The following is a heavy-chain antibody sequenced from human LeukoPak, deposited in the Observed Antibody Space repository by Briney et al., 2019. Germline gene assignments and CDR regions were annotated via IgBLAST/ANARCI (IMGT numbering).Heavy chain of an antibody. D-gene: IGHD2-15*01. CDR2: IWYDGSNK. V-gene: IGHV3-33*01. Sequence: PGRSLRLSCAASGFTFSSYGMHWVRQAPGKGLEWVAVIWYDGSNKYYADSVKGRFTISRDNSKNTLYLQMNSLRAEDTAVYYCARRHCSGGSCYSFRGDWFDPWGQGTLVTVSS. J-gene: IGHJ5*02. CDR3: ARRHCSGGSCYSFRGDWFDP. CDR1: GFTFSSYG.